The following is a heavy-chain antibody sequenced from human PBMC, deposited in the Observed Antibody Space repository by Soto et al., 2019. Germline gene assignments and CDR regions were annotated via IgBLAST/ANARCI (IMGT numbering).Heavy chain of an antibody. Sequence: PGGSLRLSCAASGFTFSSYWMHWVRQAPGKGLVWVSRINSDGSSTSYADSVKGRFTISRDNAKNTLYLQMNSLRAEDTAVYYCAREYYDILTGYSNYWGQGTLVTVSS. J-gene: IGHJ4*02. D-gene: IGHD3-9*01. CDR2: INSDGSST. CDR3: AREYYDILTGYSNY. V-gene: IGHV3-74*01. CDR1: GFTFSSYW.